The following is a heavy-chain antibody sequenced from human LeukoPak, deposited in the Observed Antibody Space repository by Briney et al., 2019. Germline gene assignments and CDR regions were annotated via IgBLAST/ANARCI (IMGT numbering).Heavy chain of an antibody. CDR2: ISSYNGDT. CDR3: ARHSGGFLYYYVMDV. V-gene: IGHV1-18*01. Sequence: ASVKVSCKASGYTFSNYGINWVRQAPGQGLEWMGWISSYNGDTNYAQNLQGRVTMTTDTSTSTAYMELRSLRSDDTAVYYCARHSGGFLYYYVMDVWGQGTTVTVSS. D-gene: IGHD1-26*01. CDR1: GYTFSNYG. J-gene: IGHJ6*02.